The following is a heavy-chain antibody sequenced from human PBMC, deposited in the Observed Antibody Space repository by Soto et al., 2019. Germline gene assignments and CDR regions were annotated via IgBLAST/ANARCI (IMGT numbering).Heavy chain of an antibody. CDR1: GGTFSNYA. J-gene: IGHJ6*02. D-gene: IGHD1-26*01. Sequence: QVQLVQSASEVKKPGSSAKVSCKASGGTFSNYAFSWVRQAPGQGLEWMGGIIPMIGTANYAEKFQGRVTITADESTSTVYMELSRLRSEDTALYYCARVRSGTYFGVYYNCMDVWGQATAVTVSS. CDR3: ARVRSGTYFGVYYNCMDV. V-gene: IGHV1-69*01. CDR2: IIPMIGTA.